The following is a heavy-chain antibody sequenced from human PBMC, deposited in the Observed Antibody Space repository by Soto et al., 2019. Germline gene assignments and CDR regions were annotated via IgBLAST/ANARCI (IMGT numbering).Heavy chain of an antibody. Sequence: QVQLVQSGAEVKKPGASVKVSCKASGYTFTSYDINWVRQATGQGLEWMGWMNPNSGNTGYAQKFQGRVTMTRNTSISTAYRELSSLRSEDTAVYYCARLGYSIFGVVITYFDYWGQGTLVTVSS. V-gene: IGHV1-8*01. CDR2: MNPNSGNT. J-gene: IGHJ4*02. CDR3: ARLGYSIFGVVITYFDY. D-gene: IGHD3-3*01. CDR1: GYTFTSYD.